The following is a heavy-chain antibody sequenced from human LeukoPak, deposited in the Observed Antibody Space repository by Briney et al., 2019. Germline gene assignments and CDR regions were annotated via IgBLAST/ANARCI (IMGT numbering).Heavy chain of an antibody. CDR3: ANGGPQYSTYYYDSSGYNG. J-gene: IGHJ4*02. V-gene: IGHV3-23*01. CDR2: IRGSGCRT. Sequence: GRSLRLSCAASRFTLSIQSMSCASRAPGKGLECVSAIRGSGCRTHYAESVKRGLHIYRDNHKNTLHLPVNSLRAEDTAVYYGANGGPQYSTYYYDSSGYNGWGQGTLVTVSS. CDR1: RFTLSIQS. D-gene: IGHD3-22*01.